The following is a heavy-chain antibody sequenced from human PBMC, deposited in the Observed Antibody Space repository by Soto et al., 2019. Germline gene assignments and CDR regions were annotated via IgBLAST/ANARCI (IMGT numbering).Heavy chain of an antibody. D-gene: IGHD3-9*01. V-gene: IGHV1-18*01. CDR2: ISAYNGNT. J-gene: IGHJ4*02. CDR3: ARDRAPYYDILTGYDY. CDR1: GYTFTSYG. Sequence: ASVKVSCKASGYTFTSYGSSWVRQAPGQGLEWMGWISAYNGNTNYAQKLQGRVTMTTDTSTSTAYMELRSLRSDDTAVYYCARDRAPYYDILTGYDYWGQGTLVTVSS.